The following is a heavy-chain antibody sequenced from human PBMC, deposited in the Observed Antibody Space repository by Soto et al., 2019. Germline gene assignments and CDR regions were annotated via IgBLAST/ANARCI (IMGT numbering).Heavy chain of an antibody. Sequence: SETLSLTCTVSGGSISSGGYYWGWIRQHPGKGLEWIGYIYYSGSTYYNPSLKSRVTISVDTSKNQFSLKLSSVTAADTAVYYCSRDTYYYGSVKDGMDVWGQGTTVTVSS. CDR3: SRDTYYYGSVKDGMDV. J-gene: IGHJ6*02. CDR1: GGSISSGGYY. CDR2: IYYSGST. D-gene: IGHD3-10*01. V-gene: IGHV4-31*03.